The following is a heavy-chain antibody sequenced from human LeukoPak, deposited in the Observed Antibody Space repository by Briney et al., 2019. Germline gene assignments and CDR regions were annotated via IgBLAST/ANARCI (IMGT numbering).Heavy chain of an antibody. CDR3: TKYHYDSSGYYSDAFDI. J-gene: IGHJ3*02. CDR2: IKSKTDGGTT. CDR1: GFTFSNAW. D-gene: IGHD3-22*01. Sequence: GGSLRLSCAASGFTFSNAWMSWVRQAPGKGLEWVGRIKSKTDGGTTDYAAPVKGRFTISRDDSKNTLYLQMNSLKTEDTAVYYCTKYHYDSSGYYSDAFDIWGQGTMVTVSS. V-gene: IGHV3-15*01.